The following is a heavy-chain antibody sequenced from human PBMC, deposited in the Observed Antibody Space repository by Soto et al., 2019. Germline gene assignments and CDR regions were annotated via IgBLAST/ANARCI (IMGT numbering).Heavy chain of an antibody. CDR1: GGSVTSDEDY. V-gene: IGHV4-30-4*01. D-gene: IGHD4-17*01. J-gene: IGHJ4*02. Sequence: SETLSLTCFVSGGSVTSDEDYWSWIRQSPGKGLEWIGYISNSGSTGYNPSLKTRLSMSVDRSKNQFTLRLTSVTAADTAVYFGATESGSTYGYFDYWGKGTQVTVSS. CDR3: ATESGSTYGYFDY. CDR2: ISNSGST.